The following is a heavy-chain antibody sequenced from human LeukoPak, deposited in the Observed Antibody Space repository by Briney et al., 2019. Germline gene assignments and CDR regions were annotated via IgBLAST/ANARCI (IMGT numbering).Heavy chain of an antibody. D-gene: IGHD6-13*01. Sequence: GGSLRLSCAASGFTVSSNYMSWVRQAPGKGLEWVSVIYSGGSTYYADSVKGRLTISRDNSKNTLYLQMNSLRAEDTALYYCAKVHMISSSWYTLDAFDIWGQGTMVTVSS. CDR1: GFTVSSNY. CDR3: AKVHMISSSWYTLDAFDI. J-gene: IGHJ3*02. V-gene: IGHV3-66*01. CDR2: IYSGGST.